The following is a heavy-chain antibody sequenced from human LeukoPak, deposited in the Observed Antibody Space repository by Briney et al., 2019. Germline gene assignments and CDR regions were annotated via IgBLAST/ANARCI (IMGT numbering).Heavy chain of an antibody. CDR3: ARFPWVLPYYYDSSDKDLGFDI. D-gene: IGHD3-22*01. Sequence: ASVKVSCTASGYTFTGYYMHWVRQAPGQGLEWMGWINPNSGGTNYAQKFQGRVTMTRDTAISTAYMELSSLRSEDTAVYYCARFPWVLPYYYDSSDKDLGFDIWGQGTMVTVSS. CDR2: INPNSGGT. V-gene: IGHV1-2*02. J-gene: IGHJ3*02. CDR1: GYTFTGYY.